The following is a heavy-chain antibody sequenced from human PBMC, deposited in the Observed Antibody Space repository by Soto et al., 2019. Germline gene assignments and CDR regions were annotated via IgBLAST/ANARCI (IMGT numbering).Heavy chain of an antibody. J-gene: IGHJ6*02. D-gene: IGHD2-8*01. Sequence: ASVKVSCKASGYSFTDYHIHWVRQAPGQGLEWLGRINPKGGGTSTAQKFQGWVTMTTDTSISTASMELTRLTSDDAAIYYCARGDSTDCSNGVCSFFYNHDMDVWGQGTTVTVSS. CDR1: GYSFTDYH. CDR2: INPKGGGT. V-gene: IGHV1-2*04. CDR3: ARGDSTDCSNGVCSFFYNHDMDV.